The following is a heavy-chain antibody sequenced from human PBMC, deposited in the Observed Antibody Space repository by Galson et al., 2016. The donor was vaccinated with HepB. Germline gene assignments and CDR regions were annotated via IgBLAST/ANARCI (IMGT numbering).Heavy chain of an antibody. D-gene: IGHD5-18*01. J-gene: IGHJ4*02. CDR2: ISSSSSYI. V-gene: IGHV3-21*01. Sequence: SLRLSCAASGFTFSSYSMNWVRQAPGKGLEWVSSISSSSSYIYYADSVKGRFTISRDNAKNSLYLQMHSLSAEDTAVYYCASGYSYGYFYYWGQGTLVTVSS. CDR1: GFTFSSYS. CDR3: ASGYSYGYFYY.